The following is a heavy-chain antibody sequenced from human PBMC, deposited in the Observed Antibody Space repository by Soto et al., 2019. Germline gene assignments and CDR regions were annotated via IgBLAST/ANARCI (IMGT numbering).Heavy chain of an antibody. V-gene: IGHV3-7*03. D-gene: IGHD2-15*01. Sequence: EAQLVESGGALVQPGGSLRLSCAASGFTFSNYYMSWFRQAPGKGLQWVASINQDGSEKYSVDSVKGRFTISRDNGKNSVYLQMNSLRVEDTAMYYCARYVGEIWGHGTKVTVSS. CDR3: ARYVGEI. CDR1: GFTFSNYY. J-gene: IGHJ3*02. CDR2: INQDGSEK.